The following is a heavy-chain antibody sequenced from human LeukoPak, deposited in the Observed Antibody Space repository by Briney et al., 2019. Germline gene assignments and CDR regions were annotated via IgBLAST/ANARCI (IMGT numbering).Heavy chain of an antibody. CDR1: GGSISSHY. J-gene: IGHJ4*02. CDR3: AREPNPPRKTYYYDSSGRGFDY. Sequence: PSETLSLTCTVSGGSISSHYWSWIRQPPGKGLEWIGYIYYSGSTNYNPSLKSRVTISVDTSKNQFSLKLSSVTAADTAVYYCAREPNPPRKTYYYDSSGRGFDYWGQGTLVTVSS. D-gene: IGHD3-22*01. V-gene: IGHV4-59*11. CDR2: IYYSGST.